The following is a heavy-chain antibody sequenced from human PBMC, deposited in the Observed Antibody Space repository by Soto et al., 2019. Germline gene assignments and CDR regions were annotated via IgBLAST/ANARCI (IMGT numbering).Heavy chain of an antibody. Sequence: SETLSLTCAVSGYSISSGHYWGWIRQPPGKGLEWIGSIYHSGTTYYNPSLKNRVTISLDTSKNQVSLRLNSGTAADSAVYYCARSLYSSSWYPGSWAQATLVTVYS. D-gene: IGHD6-13*01. CDR1: GYSISSGHY. J-gene: IGHJ5*02. CDR3: ARSLYSSSWYPGS. CDR2: IYHSGTT. V-gene: IGHV4-38-2*01.